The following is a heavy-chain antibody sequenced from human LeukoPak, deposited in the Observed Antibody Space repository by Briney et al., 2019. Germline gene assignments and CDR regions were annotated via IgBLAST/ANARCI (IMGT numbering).Heavy chain of an antibody. V-gene: IGHV1-69*01. J-gene: IGHJ4*02. CDR2: IIPIFGTA. CDR3: AKGTLPSRTGSRCYPFDY. CDR1: GGTFSSYA. D-gene: IGHD2-15*01. Sequence: SVKVSCKASGGTFSSYAISWVRQAPGQGLEWMGGIIPIFGTANYAQKFQGRVTITADESTSTAYMELSSLRSEDTAVYYCAKGTLPSRTGSRCYPFDYWGQGTLVTVSS.